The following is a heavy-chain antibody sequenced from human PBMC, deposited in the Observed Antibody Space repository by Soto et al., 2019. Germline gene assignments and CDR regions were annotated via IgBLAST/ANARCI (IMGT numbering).Heavy chain of an antibody. D-gene: IGHD6-19*01. CDR3: ARDQASLRIAVAAYYYYGMDV. CDR2: INTNTGNP. J-gene: IGHJ6*04. Sequence: QVQLVQSGSELKKPGASVKVSCKASGYTFTSYAMNWVRQAPGQGLEWMGWINTNTGNPTYAQGFTGRFVFSLDTSVSTAYLQICSLKAEDTAVYYCARDQASLRIAVAAYYYYGMDVWGEGTTVTVSS. CDR1: GYTFTSYA. V-gene: IGHV7-4-1*01.